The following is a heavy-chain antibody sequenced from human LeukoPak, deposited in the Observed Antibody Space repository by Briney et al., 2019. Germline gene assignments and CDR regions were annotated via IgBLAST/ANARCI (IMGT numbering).Heavy chain of an antibody. CDR3: ARDLNGRY. Sequence: SETLFLTCTVSGDSISSSYYYWGWIRQPPGKGLEWVGSIYYSGSTNYNPSLKSRVTISVDTSKNQFSLKLSSVTAADTAVYYCARDLNGRYWGQGTLVTVSS. D-gene: IGHD1-1*01. CDR1: GDSISSSYYY. V-gene: IGHV4-39*07. CDR2: IYYSGST. J-gene: IGHJ4*02.